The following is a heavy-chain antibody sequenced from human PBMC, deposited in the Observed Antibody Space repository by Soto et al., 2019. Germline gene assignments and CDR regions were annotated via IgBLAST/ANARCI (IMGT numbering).Heavy chain of an antibody. V-gene: IGHV3-72*01. CDR3: FRVTINSDIVPTRGFSYSMDV. D-gene: IGHD5-12*01. CDR2: TRNKANSYTT. J-gene: IGHJ6*03. CDR1: GFTFSDHY. Sequence: PGGSLRLSCAASGFTFSDHYMDWVRQAPGKGLEWVGRTRNKANSYTTEYAASVKGRFTISRDDSKNSLYLQMNSLKTENKAEKYCFRVTINSDIVPTRGFSYSMDVWAKGTTFPFSS.